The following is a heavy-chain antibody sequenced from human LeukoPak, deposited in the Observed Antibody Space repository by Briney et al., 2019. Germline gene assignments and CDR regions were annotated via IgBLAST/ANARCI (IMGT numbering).Heavy chain of an antibody. D-gene: IGHD4-23*01. J-gene: IGHJ6*02. CDR1: GFTFSSYW. V-gene: IGHV3-30*18. CDR2: ISYDGSNK. Sequence: PGGSLRLSCAASGFTFSSYWMSWVRQAPGKGLEWVAVISYDGSNKYYADSVKGRFTISRDNSKNTLYLQMNSLRAEDTAVYYCAKGYRRASEKGKSPSNYYYGMDVWGQGTTVTVSS. CDR3: AKGYRRASEKGKSPSNYYYGMDV.